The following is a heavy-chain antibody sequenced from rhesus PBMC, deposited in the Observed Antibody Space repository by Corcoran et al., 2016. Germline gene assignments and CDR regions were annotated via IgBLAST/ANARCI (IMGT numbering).Heavy chain of an antibody. J-gene: IGHJ4*01. CDR3: ARALQRQRHFDY. V-gene: IGHV4-122*02. Sequence: QVQLQESGPGLVKPSETLSLTCAVSGGSISSSYYYWSWIRQAPGKGLEWIGYSSYRGRPSYNPARKSRVTMSRATSKNQCSRKLSSVTAADTAVYYCARALQRQRHFDYWGQGVLVTVSS. D-gene: IGHD6-25*01. CDR1: GGSISSSYYY. CDR2: SSYRGRP.